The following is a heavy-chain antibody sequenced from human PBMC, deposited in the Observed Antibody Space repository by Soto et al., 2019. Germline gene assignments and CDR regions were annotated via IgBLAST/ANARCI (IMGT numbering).Heavy chain of an antibody. CDR3: ARDAPRCSGGTCLDY. Sequence: EVQLMESGGGLVQPGGSLRLSCAASGFTFSSFSMHWVRQAPGKGLEWVSYISSSSSTIYYADSVRGRFTISRDNAKNSLYLQMNSLRDEDTAVFYCARDAPRCSGGTCLDYWGQGTRVTVSS. V-gene: IGHV3-48*02. J-gene: IGHJ4*02. D-gene: IGHD2-15*01. CDR2: ISSSSSTI. CDR1: GFTFSSFS.